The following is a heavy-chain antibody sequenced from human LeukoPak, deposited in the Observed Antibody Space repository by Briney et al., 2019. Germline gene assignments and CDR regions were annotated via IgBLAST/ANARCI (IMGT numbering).Heavy chain of an antibody. D-gene: IGHD2-2*01. CDR1: GFTFSTYS. CDR2: ISSSGSYI. V-gene: IGHV3-21*01. J-gene: IGHJ4*02. CDR3: ARVGTCGSTSCYAVY. Sequence: GGSLRLSCAASGFTFSTYSMNWVRQAPGKGLDWVSSISSSGSYIYYADSVKGRFTTSRDNAKNSLYLLMNSLRAEDTAVYYCARVGTCGSTSCYAVYWGQGTLVTVSS.